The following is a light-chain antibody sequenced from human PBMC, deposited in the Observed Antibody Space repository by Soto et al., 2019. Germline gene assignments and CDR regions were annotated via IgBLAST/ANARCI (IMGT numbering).Light chain of an antibody. Sequence: EIVLTQSPGTLSLSPGERATLSCRASQSVRSSYLAWYQQKPGQAPRLLIYGASSRATGIPDRFSGSGSGTDFTLTISRLEPQDFAVYYCQQYGSSPYTFGQGTKLE. CDR3: QQYGSSPYT. J-gene: IGKJ2*01. CDR2: GAS. CDR1: QSVRSSY. V-gene: IGKV3-20*01.